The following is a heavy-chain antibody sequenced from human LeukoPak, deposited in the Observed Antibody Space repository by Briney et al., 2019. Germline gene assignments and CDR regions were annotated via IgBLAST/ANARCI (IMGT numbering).Heavy chain of an antibody. J-gene: IGHJ4*02. Sequence: GGSLRLSCTASGFIFSDYAMSWFRQAPGKGLEWVAVIWYGGINYADSVKGRFTISRDNSKNTPSLQMNSLRTEDTAVYYCARMGGYSGFDFRYWGQGTLVTVSS. CDR2: IWYGGIN. CDR3: ARMGGYSGFDFRY. V-gene: IGHV3-33*01. CDR1: GFIFSDYA. D-gene: IGHD5-12*01.